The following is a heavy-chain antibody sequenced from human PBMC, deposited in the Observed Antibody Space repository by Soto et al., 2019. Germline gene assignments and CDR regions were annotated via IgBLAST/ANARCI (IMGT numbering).Heavy chain of an antibody. CDR2: IYSGGYT. CDR3: PLGRGGGGY. J-gene: IGHJ4*02. D-gene: IGHD3-10*01. CDR1: GFTVSNNY. Sequence: EVQLVESGGGLIQPGGSLRLSCAVSGFTVSNNYMSWVRQAPGKGLEGVSVIYSGGYTAYGDSVKGRFTISRDNSKTTQYFKMNGREPDDPGVFFGPLGRGGGGYWGQGTLVTVSS. V-gene: IGHV3-53*01.